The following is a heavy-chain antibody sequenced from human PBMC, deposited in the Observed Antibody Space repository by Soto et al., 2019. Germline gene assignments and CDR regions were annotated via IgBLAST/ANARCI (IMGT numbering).Heavy chain of an antibody. D-gene: IGHD3-22*01. J-gene: IGHJ6*02. CDR3: ARVVGGGFPYYYDSSGYYWYGMDV. CDR2: IWYDGSNK. CDR1: GFTFSSYG. V-gene: IGHV3-33*01. Sequence: QVQLVESGGGVVQPGRSLRLSCAASGFTFSSYGMHWVRQAPGKGLEWVAVIWYDGSNKYYADSVKGRFTISRDNSKNTLYLQMNSLRAEDTAVYYCARVVGGGFPYYYDSSGYYWYGMDVWGQGTTVTVSS.